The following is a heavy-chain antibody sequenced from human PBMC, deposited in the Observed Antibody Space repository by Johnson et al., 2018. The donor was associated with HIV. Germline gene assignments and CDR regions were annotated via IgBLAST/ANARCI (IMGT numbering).Heavy chain of an antibody. CDR2: LYRGGSP. J-gene: IGHJ3*02. CDR1: GLTFSSYG. Sequence: VQLVESGGGLVQPGGSLRLSCAASGLTFSSYGMHWVRQAPGKGLEWVSVLYRGGSPYYADSVKGRFTISRDNSKNTLYLQMNSLRAEDTAVYYCAKDRDRPNPHQAFGIWGQGTMVTVSS. V-gene: IGHV3-NL1*01. D-gene: IGHD2-2*01. CDR3: AKDRDRPNPHQAFGI.